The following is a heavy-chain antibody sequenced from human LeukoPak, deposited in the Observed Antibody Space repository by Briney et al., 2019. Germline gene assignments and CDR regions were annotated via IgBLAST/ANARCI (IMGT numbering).Heavy chain of an antibody. Sequence: GESLKISCKGSGYSFTSYWIGWVRQMPGKSLEWMGIIYPGDSDTRYSPSFQGQVTISADKSIGTAYLQWSSLKASDTAMYYCARQAYSYGDEIDSWGQGTLVTVSS. CDR2: IYPGDSDT. V-gene: IGHV5-51*01. CDR3: ARQAYSYGDEIDS. CDR1: GYSFTSYW. J-gene: IGHJ4*02. D-gene: IGHD5-18*01.